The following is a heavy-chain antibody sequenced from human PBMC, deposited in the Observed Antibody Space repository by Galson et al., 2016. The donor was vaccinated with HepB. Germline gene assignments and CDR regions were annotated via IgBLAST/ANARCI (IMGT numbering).Heavy chain of an antibody. CDR2: IFYSGST. Sequence: TLSLTCTVSGVPITRGGFYWSWVRQHPGKGLEWIGYIFYSGSTYYNPSLESRVTISIDSSKNQFSLKLNSVTAADTAIYYCTRDHYSDYPYYFDYWDQGILVTVSS. J-gene: IGHJ4*02. CDR3: TRDHYSDYPYYFDY. V-gene: IGHV4-31*03. D-gene: IGHD4-11*01. CDR1: GVPITRGGFY.